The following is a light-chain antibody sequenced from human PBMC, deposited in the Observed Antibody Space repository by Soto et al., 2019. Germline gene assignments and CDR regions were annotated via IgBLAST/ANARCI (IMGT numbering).Light chain of an antibody. CDR2: DVS. J-gene: IGLJ1*01. Sequence: QSALTQPASVSGSPGQSITISCTGTSSDVGGYNYVSWYQQHPGKAPKLMIYDVSNRPSGVSNRFSGSKSGNTASLTISGLQAEDEAEYYRSSYTSSSTSYVFGTGTKLTVL. CDR3: SSYTSSSTSYV. CDR1: SSDVGGYNY. V-gene: IGLV2-14*01.